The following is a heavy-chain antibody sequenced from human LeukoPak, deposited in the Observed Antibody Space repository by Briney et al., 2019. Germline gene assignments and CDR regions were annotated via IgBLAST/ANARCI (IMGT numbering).Heavy chain of an antibody. D-gene: IGHD3-3*01. CDR2: IRSKGNSYAT. J-gene: IGHJ4*02. CDR1: GFTFSGSA. CDR3: TGTYYDFWSGPFDY. Sequence: QTGGSLRLSCAASGFTFSGSALHWVRQASGKGLEWVGRIRSKGNSYATEYAASVKGRFTISRDGSKNTAYLQMNSLKTEDTAVYYCTGTYYDFWSGPFDYWGQGTLVTVSS. V-gene: IGHV3-73*01.